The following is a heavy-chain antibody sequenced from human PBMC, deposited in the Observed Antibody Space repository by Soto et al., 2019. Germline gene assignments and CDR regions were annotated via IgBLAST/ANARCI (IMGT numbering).Heavy chain of an antibody. V-gene: IGHV1-69*13. CDR1: GGTFSSYA. Sequence: GASVKVSCKASGGTFSSYAISWVRQAPGQGLEWMGGIIPIFGTANYAQKFQGRVTITADESTSTAYMELSSLRSEDTAVYYCARGPATKPSYTIFGVVFDYWGQGTLVTVSS. J-gene: IGHJ4*02. CDR2: IIPIFGTA. D-gene: IGHD3-3*01. CDR3: ARGPATKPSYTIFGVVFDY.